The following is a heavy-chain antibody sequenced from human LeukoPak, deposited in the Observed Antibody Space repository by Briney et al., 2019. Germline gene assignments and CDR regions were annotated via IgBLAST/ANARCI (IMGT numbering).Heavy chain of an antibody. J-gene: IGHJ6*03. D-gene: IGHD5-24*01. Sequence: SETLSLTCTVSGGSIRSSDYYWGWIRQPPGKGLEWIGSIYYSGSTYYNPSLKSRVTISVDTSKNQFSLKLSSVTAADTAVYYCARHLDGYNYYYYYYMDVWGKGTTVTVSS. CDR2: IYYSGST. CDR3: ARHLDGYNYYYYYYMDV. V-gene: IGHV4-39*01. CDR1: GGSIRSSDYY.